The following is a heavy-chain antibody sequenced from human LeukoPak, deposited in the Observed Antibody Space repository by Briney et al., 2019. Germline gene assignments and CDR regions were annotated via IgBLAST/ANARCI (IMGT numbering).Heavy chain of an antibody. CDR3: ARDGGGYSYGYGDAFDI. J-gene: IGHJ3*02. V-gene: IGHV3-48*01. Sequence: SGGSLRLSCAASGFTFSSYSMNWVRQAPGKGLEWVSYISSSSSTIYYADSVKVRFTISRDNAKNSLYLQMNSLRAEDTAVYYCARDGGGYSYGYGDAFDIWGQGTMVTVSS. CDR1: GFTFSSYS. CDR2: ISSSSSTI. D-gene: IGHD5-18*01.